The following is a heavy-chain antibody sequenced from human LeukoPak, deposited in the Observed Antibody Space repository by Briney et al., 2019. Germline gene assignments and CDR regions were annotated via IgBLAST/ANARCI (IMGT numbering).Heavy chain of an antibody. D-gene: IGHD3-10*01. CDR3: TRDGQFYDSGNFHSDLDS. CDR1: GFTSSSHW. V-gene: IGHV3-74*01. Sequence: GGSLRLSCEASGFTSSSHWMHWVRQAPGKGLFWVSYISFDGSVTSYADSVKGRFTVSRDNSKNMLFLQMDSLRADDTAIYYCTRDGQFYDSGNFHSDLDSWGQGTLVTVS. CDR2: ISFDGSVT. J-gene: IGHJ1*01.